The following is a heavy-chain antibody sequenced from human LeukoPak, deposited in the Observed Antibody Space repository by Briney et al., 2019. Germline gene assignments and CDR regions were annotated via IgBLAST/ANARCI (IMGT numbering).Heavy chain of an antibody. J-gene: IGHJ3*02. Sequence: ASVKVSCKASGYTFTSYGISWVRQAPGQGLEWMGWISAYNGNTDYAQKLQGRVTMTTDTSTSTAYMELRSLRSDDTAVYYCARRYGSTSFDAFDIWGQGTMVTVSS. CDR1: GYTFTSYG. CDR2: ISAYNGNT. V-gene: IGHV1-18*01. CDR3: ARRYGSTSFDAFDI. D-gene: IGHD2-2*01.